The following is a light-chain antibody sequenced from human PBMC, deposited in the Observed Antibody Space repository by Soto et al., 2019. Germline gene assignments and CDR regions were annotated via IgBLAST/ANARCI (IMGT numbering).Light chain of an antibody. Sequence: AIRMTQSPSSFSASTGDRVTITCRASQGISSYLAWYQQKPGKAPKLLIYAASTLQSRVPSRFSGSGSGTDFTFTISCLQSKDFATYYCQQYYSYPLTFGQGTKLEIK. J-gene: IGKJ2*01. CDR1: QGISSY. CDR2: AAS. V-gene: IGKV1-8*01. CDR3: QQYYSYPLT.